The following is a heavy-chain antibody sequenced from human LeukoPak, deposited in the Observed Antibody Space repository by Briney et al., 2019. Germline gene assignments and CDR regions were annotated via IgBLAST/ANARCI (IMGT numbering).Heavy chain of an antibody. Sequence: GGYLRLSCAASGFTFSNYWMNWVRHAPGKGLEWFANLNRGGRPKYYVDYVTSRFTISRDNAKNLLYLQMNRLRAEDTAVYYCVKTAYGDYGYFDYWGQGTLVTVSS. CDR1: GFTFSNYW. CDR2: LNRGGRPK. V-gene: IGHV3-7*03. D-gene: IGHD4-17*01. J-gene: IGHJ4*02. CDR3: VKTAYGDYGYFDY.